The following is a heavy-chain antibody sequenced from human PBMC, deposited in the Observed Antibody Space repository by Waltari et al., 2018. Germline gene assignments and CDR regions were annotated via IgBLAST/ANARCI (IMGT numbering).Heavy chain of an antibody. J-gene: IGHJ3*02. V-gene: IGHV4-34*01. CDR1: RGSFICYY. Sequence: QLQLQQWGAGLLKPSETLSLTSAVSRGSFICYYWSWIRQPPGKGLEWIGEINHSGSTNYNPSLKSRVTISVDTSKNQFSLKLSSVTAADTAVYYCARAWISLILGATSAFDIWGQGTMVTVS. CDR3: ARAWISLILGATSAFDI. CDR2: INHSGST. D-gene: IGHD1-26*01.